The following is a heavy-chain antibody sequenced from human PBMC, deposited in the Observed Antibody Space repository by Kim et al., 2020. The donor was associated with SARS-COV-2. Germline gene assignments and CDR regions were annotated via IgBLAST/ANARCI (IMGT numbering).Heavy chain of an antibody. CDR2: MNPNSGNT. Sequence: ASVKVSCKASGYTFTSYDINWVRQATGQGLEWMGWMNPNSGNTGYAQKFQGRVTMTRNTSISTAYMELSSLRSEDTAVYYCARDTIGYCSGGSCYSRYYYGMDVWGQGTTVTVSS. CDR3: ARDTIGYCSGGSCYSRYYYGMDV. CDR1: GYTFTSYD. J-gene: IGHJ6*02. V-gene: IGHV1-8*01. D-gene: IGHD2-15*01.